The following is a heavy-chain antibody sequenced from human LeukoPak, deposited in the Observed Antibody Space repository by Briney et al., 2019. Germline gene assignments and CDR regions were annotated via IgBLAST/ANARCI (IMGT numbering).Heavy chain of an antibody. CDR2: INWDDAQ. V-gene: IGHV2-5*02. CDR3: AHRGWFGEYYYFDY. J-gene: IGHJ4*02. D-gene: IGHD3-10*01. Sequence: XLEWLALINWDDAQRYSPSLTSRLTITKDTSKNQVVPTMTNMDPVDTATYYCAHRGWFGEYYYFDYWGQGTLVTVSS.